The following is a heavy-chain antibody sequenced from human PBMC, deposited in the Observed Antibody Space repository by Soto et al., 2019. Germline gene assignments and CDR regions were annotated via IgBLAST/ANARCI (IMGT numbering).Heavy chain of an antibody. J-gene: IGHJ4*02. D-gene: IGHD6-13*01. CDR2: IRSKAYGGTT. CDR3: TREAAAGTMGFDY. V-gene: IGHV3-49*03. CDR1: GFTFGDYA. Sequence: GGSLRLSCTASGFTFGDYAMSWFRQAPGKGLEWVGFIRSKAYGGTTEYAASVKGRFTISRDDSKSIAYLQMNSLKTEDTAVYYCTREAAAGTMGFDYWGQGTLVTVPS.